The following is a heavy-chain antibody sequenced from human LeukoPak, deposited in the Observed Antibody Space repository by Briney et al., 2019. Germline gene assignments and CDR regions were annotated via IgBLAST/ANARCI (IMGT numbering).Heavy chain of an antibody. D-gene: IGHD6-13*01. V-gene: IGHV1-69*13. J-gene: IGHJ5*02. CDR3: AREPRCSSSWSRGRFDP. Sequence: ASVKVSCKASGGTFSSYAISWVRQAPGQGLEWMGGIIPIFGTANYAQKFQGRVTITADESTSTAYMELSSLRSEDTAVYYCAREPRCSSSWSRGRFDPWGQGTLVTVSS. CDR2: IIPIFGTA. CDR1: GGTFSSYA.